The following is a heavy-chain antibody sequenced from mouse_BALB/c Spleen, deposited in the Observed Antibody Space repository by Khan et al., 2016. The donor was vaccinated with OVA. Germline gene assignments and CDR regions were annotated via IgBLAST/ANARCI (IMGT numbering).Heavy chain of an antibody. V-gene: IGHV3-2*02. D-gene: IGHD4-1*01. CDR3: ASELGRYYAMDY. CDR2: ISNSGSA. J-gene: IGHJ4*01. CDR1: GYPITRDYA. Sequence: EVQLQESGPGLVKPSQSLSLTCTVTGYPITRDYAWNWIRQFPGNKLEWMGYISNSGSASYNPSLKSRISITRDTSKNQFFLQLNSVTTEDTATYYCASELGRYYAMDYWGQGTSVTVSS.